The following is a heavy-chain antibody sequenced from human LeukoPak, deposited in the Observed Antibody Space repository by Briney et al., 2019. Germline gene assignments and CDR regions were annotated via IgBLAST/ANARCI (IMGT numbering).Heavy chain of an antibody. Sequence: SETLSLTCAVYGGSFSGYYWSWIRQPPGKGLEWIGEINHSGSTNYNPSLKGRVTISVDTSKNQFSLKLSSVTAADTAVYYCARDGSGWYGSDYWGQGTLVTVSS. J-gene: IGHJ4*02. CDR1: GGSFSGYY. D-gene: IGHD6-19*01. CDR2: INHSGST. V-gene: IGHV4-34*01. CDR3: ARDGSGWYGSDY.